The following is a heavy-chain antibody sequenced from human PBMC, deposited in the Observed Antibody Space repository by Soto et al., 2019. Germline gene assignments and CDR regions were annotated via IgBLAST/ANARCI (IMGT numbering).Heavy chain of an antibody. CDR3: ARFLEGDILTGSTVTAWFDP. D-gene: IGHD3-9*01. J-gene: IGHJ5*02. CDR2: INHSGNT. Sequence: SETLSLTCAVYGGSFSGYYWSWIRQPPGKGLEWIGEINHSGNTNYNPSLKSRVTISVDTSKNQFSLKLSSVTAADTAVYYCARFLEGDILTGSTVTAWFDPWGQGTLVTVSS. CDR1: GGSFSGYY. V-gene: IGHV4-34*01.